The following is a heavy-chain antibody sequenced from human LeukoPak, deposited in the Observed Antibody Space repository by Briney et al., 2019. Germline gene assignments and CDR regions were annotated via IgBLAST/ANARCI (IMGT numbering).Heavy chain of an antibody. CDR2: IHYTGST. Sequence: SETLSLTCTVSGGSISNYYWSWLRQSPGKGLECIGYIHYTGSTNYNPSLKSRVTISVETSKNQFSLKLKSVTAADTAVYYCARGGYYGSGNDFRFDPWGQGTLVTVSS. V-gene: IGHV4-59*01. CDR1: GGSISNYY. D-gene: IGHD3-10*01. J-gene: IGHJ5*02. CDR3: ARGGYYGSGNDFRFDP.